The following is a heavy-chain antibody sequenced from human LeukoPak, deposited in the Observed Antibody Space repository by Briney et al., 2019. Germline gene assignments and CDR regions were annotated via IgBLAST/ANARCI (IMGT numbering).Heavy chain of an antibody. J-gene: IGHJ6*03. Sequence: SETLSLTCAVYGGSFCGYYWGWVRPPPGKGVEWVGEINYSGSTNYNPSLKSRVTKSVDTSKNQFSLKLSSVTAADTAVYYCARGNNYGDGRTYYYYYYMDVWGKGTTVTVSS. V-gene: IGHV4-34*01. CDR3: ARGNNYGDGRTYYYYYYMDV. D-gene: IGHD4-17*01. CDR1: GGSFCGYY. CDR2: INYSGST.